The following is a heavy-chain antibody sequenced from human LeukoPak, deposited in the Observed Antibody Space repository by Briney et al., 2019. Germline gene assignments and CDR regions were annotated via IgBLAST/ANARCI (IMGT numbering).Heavy chain of an antibody. CDR2: INHSGST. CDR3: ARGLIGITIFGVVITKINWFDP. Sequence: PGGSLRLSCAASGFTFSTFAMSWVRQAPGKGLEWIGEINHSGSTNYNPSLKSRVTISVDTSKNQFSLKLSSVTAADTAVYYCARGLIGITIFGVVITKINWFDPWGQGTLVTVSS. CDR1: GFTFSTFA. J-gene: IGHJ5*02. V-gene: IGHV4-34*01. D-gene: IGHD3-3*01.